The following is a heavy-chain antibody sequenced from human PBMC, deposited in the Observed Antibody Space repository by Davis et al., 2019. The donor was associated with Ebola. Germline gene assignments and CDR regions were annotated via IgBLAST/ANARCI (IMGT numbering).Heavy chain of an antibody. D-gene: IGHD3-16*01. Sequence: PGGSLRLSCAASGFSFSGNNMHWVRQAPGKGLEWVTFIRYDGRDKYYPDSVKGRFTISRDNSKNTLYLQMNSLRAEDTAVYYCAKDSHWGIDPWGQGTLVTVSS. CDR3: AKDSHWGIDP. CDR1: GFSFSGNN. CDR2: IRYDGRDK. V-gene: IGHV3-30*02. J-gene: IGHJ5*02.